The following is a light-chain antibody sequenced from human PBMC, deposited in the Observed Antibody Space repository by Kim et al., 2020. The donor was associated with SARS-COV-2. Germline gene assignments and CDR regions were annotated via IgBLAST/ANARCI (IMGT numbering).Light chain of an antibody. J-gene: IGKJ4*01. CDR2: GAS. Sequence: SPGESATLSCRASQRVSSDLAWYQQKPGQAPRLLIYGASTRATGIPARFSGSGSGTEFTLTISSLQSEDVAVYYCQQYNNWPPLTFGGGTKVDIK. CDR1: QRVSSD. V-gene: IGKV3-15*01. CDR3: QQYNNWPPLT.